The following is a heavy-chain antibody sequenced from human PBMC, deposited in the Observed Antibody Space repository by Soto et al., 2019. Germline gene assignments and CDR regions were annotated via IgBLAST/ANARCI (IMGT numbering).Heavy chain of an antibody. CDR1: GFTFRSYE. J-gene: IGHJ5*02. V-gene: IGHV3-48*03. CDR3: VRQYYDVLSGYHNWFDP. CDR2: IGSSGNAI. D-gene: IGHD3-3*01. Sequence: GGSLRLSCVGSGFTFRSYEMNWVRQAAGKGLEWVSHIGSSGNAIYYAGSVKGRFIISRDNAKNSLYLQMNSLRAEDTALYYCVRQYYDVLSGYHNWFDPWGRGTLVTVS.